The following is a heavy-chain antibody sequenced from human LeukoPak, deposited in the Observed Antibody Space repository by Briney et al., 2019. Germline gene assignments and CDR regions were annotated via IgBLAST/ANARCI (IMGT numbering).Heavy chain of an antibody. V-gene: IGHV3-23*01. J-gene: IGHJ6*02. CDR1: GFTFSSDA. CDR2: ISGSGGST. CDR3: AKSEGVVAYGMDV. Sequence: GGSLRLSCAASGFTFSSDAMSWVRQAPGKGLEWVSAISGSGGSTYYADSVKGRFTISRDNSKNALYLQMNSLRAEDTAVYYCAKSEGVVAYGMDVWGQGTTVTVSS. D-gene: IGHD2-2*01.